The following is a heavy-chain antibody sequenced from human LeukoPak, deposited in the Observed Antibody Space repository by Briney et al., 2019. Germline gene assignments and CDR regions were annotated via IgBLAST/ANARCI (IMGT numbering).Heavy chain of an antibody. V-gene: IGHV4-61*02. D-gene: IGHD2-8*01. CDR2: IYAFGIT. J-gene: IGHJ4*02. CDR3: ARDRGGYCTDGVCSLFDY. CDR1: GASISSGSYY. Sequence: SETLSLTCTLPGASISSGSYYWSWLRQPAGKGLEWIGRIYAFGITNYNPSLKSRVTMSVDTSENQFSLKLSSVTAADTAVYYCARDRGGYCTDGVCSLFDYWGQGILVAVSS.